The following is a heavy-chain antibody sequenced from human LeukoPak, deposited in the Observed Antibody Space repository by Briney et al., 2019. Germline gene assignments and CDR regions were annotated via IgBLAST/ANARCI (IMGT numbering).Heavy chain of an antibody. CDR2: ISYDGSNK. J-gene: IGHJ4*02. CDR3: ARDGIAAAVEYYFDY. Sequence: PGGSLRLSCAASGFTFSSYAMHWVRQAPGKGLEWVAVISYDGSNKYYADSVKGRFTISRDNSKNTLYLQMNGLRAEDTAVYYCARDGIAAAVEYYFDYWGQGTLVTVSS. V-gene: IGHV3-30*04. D-gene: IGHD6-13*01. CDR1: GFTFSSYA.